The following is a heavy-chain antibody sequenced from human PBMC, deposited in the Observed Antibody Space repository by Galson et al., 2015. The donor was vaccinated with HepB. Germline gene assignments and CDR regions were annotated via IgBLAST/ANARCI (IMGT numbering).Heavy chain of an antibody. V-gene: IGHV3-30*04. CDR1: GFTFSSYA. CDR2: ISYDGSNK. D-gene: IGHD2-21*01. Sequence: SLRLSCAASGFTFSSYAMHWVRQAPGKGLEWVAVISYDGSNKYYADSVKGRFTISRDNSKNTLYLQMNSLRAEDTAVYYCAREDVEGMWRDYGMDVWGQGTTVTVSS. CDR3: AREDVEGMWRDYGMDV. J-gene: IGHJ6*02.